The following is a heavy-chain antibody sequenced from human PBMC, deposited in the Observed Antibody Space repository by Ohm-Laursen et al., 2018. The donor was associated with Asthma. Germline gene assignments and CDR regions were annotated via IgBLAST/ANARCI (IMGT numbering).Heavy chain of an antibody. D-gene: IGHD5-24*01. CDR1: GFSLSNARMR. V-gene: IGHV4-61*01. J-gene: IGHJ4*02. CDR3: ARGHGYNLY. CDR2: IYSTVST. Sequence: TLTLTCTVSGFSLSNARMRVSWIRQPPGKGLEWIGYIYSTVSTNYNPSLESRVTISIDTSTNQFSLKLSSVTAADTAVYYCARGHGYNLYWGQGTLVTVSS.